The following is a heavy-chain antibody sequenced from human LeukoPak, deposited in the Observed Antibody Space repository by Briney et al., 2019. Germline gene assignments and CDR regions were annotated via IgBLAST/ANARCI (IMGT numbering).Heavy chain of an antibody. CDR3: AGTSAQLEPYGMDV. V-gene: IGHV3-7*01. CDR2: IKQDGSEK. D-gene: IGHD1-1*01. Sequence: GGSLRLSCAASGFTFSSYWMSWVRQAPGKGLEWVANIKQDGSEKYYVDSVKGRFTISRDNAKNSLYLQMNSLRAEDTAVYYCAGTSAQLEPYGMDVWGQGTTVTVSS. J-gene: IGHJ6*02. CDR1: GFTFSSYW.